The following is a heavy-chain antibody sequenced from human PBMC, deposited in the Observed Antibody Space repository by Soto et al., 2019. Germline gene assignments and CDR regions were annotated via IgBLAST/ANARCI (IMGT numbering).Heavy chain of an antibody. CDR3: ARHPIHRNNWFDP. CDR2: IDPSDSYT. Sequence: GESLKISCKGSGYSFTSYWISWVRQMPGKGLEWMGRIDPSDSYTNYSPSFQGHVTISADKSISTAYLQWSSLKASDTAMYYCARHPIHRNNWFDPWGQGTLVTVSS. D-gene: IGHD5-18*01. V-gene: IGHV5-10-1*01. CDR1: GYSFTSYW. J-gene: IGHJ5*02.